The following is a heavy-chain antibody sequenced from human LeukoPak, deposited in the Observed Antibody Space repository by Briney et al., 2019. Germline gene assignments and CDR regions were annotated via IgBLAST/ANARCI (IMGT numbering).Heavy chain of an antibody. CDR1: GFTFSSYA. J-gene: IGHJ5*02. V-gene: IGHV3-23*01. D-gene: IGHD3-3*01. Sequence: GGSLRLSCAASGFTFSSYAMSWVRQAPGKGLEWVSAISGSGGGTYYADSVKGRFTISRDNSKNTLYLQMNSLRAEDTAVYYCAKFQRYDFWSGYNNWFDPWGQGTLVTVSS. CDR2: ISGSGGGT. CDR3: AKFQRYDFWSGYNNWFDP.